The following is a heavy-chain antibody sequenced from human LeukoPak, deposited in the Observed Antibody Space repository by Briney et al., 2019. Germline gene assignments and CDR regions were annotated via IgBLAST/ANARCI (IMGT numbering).Heavy chain of an antibody. CDR3: ASTGRYCTSTSCSNYFHY. D-gene: IGHD2-2*01. CDR1: GFTFSSYW. CDR2: IKQDGSEK. J-gene: IGHJ4*02. Sequence: GGSLRLSCAASGFTFSSYWMSWVRQAPGKGLEWVANIKQDGSEKYYVDSVKGRFTISRDNVKNSLYLQMNSLRAEDTAVYYCASTGRYCTSTSCSNYFHYWGQGTLVTVSS. V-gene: IGHV3-7*01.